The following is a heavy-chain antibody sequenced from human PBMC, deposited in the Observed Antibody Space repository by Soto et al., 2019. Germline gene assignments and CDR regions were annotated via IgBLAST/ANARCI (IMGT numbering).Heavy chain of an antibody. V-gene: IGHV4-34*01. D-gene: IGHD2-2*01. Sequence: LSLTCAVYGGSFSGYYWSWIRQPPGKGLEWIGEINHSGSTNYNPSLKSRVTISVDTSKNQFSLKLSSVTAADTAVYYCARFTATAMFFDYWGQGTLVTVSS. CDR2: INHSGST. CDR3: ARFTATAMFFDY. CDR1: GGSFSGYY. J-gene: IGHJ4*02.